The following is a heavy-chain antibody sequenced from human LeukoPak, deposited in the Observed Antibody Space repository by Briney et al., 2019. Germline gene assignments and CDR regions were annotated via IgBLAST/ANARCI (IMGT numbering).Heavy chain of an antibody. CDR3: VRGTPTPGMDY. J-gene: IGHJ4*02. Sequence: GASVKVSRKASGYPFSAHFLNWVRQAPGQGLEWMGNIDTTTGNPRYAQDFTGRFVLSLDTSVSTAYLQITSLKADDTAAYYCVRGTPTPGMDYWGQGTQVTVSS. CDR1: GYPFSAHF. D-gene: IGHD3-10*01. V-gene: IGHV7-4-1*02. CDR2: IDTTTGNP.